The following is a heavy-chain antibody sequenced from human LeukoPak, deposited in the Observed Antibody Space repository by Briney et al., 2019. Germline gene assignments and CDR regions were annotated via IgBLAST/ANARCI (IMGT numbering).Heavy chain of an antibody. V-gene: IGHV1-2*02. CDR1: GYTFTGYY. CDR2: INPNSGGT. J-gene: IGHJ4*02. D-gene: IGHD3-22*01. CDR3: ARDSPYYDSSGYPRGGVDY. Sequence: ASVKVSCKASGYTFTGYYMHWVRQAPGQGLEWMGWINPNSGGTNYAQKFQGRVTMTTDTSTSTAYMELRSLRSDDTAVYYCARDSPYYDSSGYPRGGVDYWGQGTLVTVSS.